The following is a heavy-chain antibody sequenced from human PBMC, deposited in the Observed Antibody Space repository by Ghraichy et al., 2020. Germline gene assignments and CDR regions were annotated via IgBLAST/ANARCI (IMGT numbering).Heavy chain of an antibody. J-gene: IGHJ4*02. D-gene: IGHD5-24*01. CDR1: GYTFSNYY. CDR2: IGLINDYT. V-gene: IGHV1-46*04. CDR3: ASEGDGYRYLDY. Sequence: NISCKTSGYTFSNYYMHWVRQAPGQGLEWMGRIGLINDYTSYAQNLQGRVTTTRATATGTAYLELSSLRPEETAVYYLASEGDGYRYLDYWGQGTLVTVSS.